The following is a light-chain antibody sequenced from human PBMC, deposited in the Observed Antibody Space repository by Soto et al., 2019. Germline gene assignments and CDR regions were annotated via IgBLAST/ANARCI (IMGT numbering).Light chain of an antibody. CDR1: QGIGSY. CDR2: AAS. J-gene: IGKJ3*01. V-gene: IGKV1-9*01. CDR3: QQLNSFPFT. Sequence: DIQLTQSPPFLSASVGDRVTISCRASQGIGSYLAWYQQKPGKAPKLLIYAASTLQSGVPSRFSGSGSGTEFTLAISSLQPEDFATYYCQQLNSFPFTFGPGTKVDIK.